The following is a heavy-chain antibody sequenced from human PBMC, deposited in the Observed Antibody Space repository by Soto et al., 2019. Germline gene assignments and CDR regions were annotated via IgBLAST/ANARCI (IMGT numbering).Heavy chain of an antibody. CDR1: GYTFIDYG. D-gene: IGHD2-8*01. CDR2: IVSYNGNT. J-gene: IGHJ5*02. Sequence: QVQLVQSGTEVRNPGASVKVSCKASGYTFIDYGITWVRQAPGQGLGWMGWIVSYNGNTQSAQKIQDRLTMTTDTSSRTAYMELTSLRSDDRAVYCCARGPQTNGWRGKWFDLWGQGTLVTVSS. CDR3: ARGPQTNGWRGKWFDL. V-gene: IGHV1-18*01.